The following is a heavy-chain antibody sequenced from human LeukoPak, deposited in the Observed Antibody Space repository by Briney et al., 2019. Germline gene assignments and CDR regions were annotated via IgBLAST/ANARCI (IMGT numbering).Heavy chain of an antibody. J-gene: IGHJ4*02. CDR3: AKEDRNYGYYGLDY. CDR1: GGSFSGYY. D-gene: IGHD1-14*01. V-gene: IGHV4-34*01. Sequence: PSETLSLTCAVYGGSFSGYYWSWIRQPPGKGLEWIGEINHSGSTNYNPSLKSRVTISVDTSKNQFSLKLSSVTAADTAVYYCAKEDRNYGYYGLDYWGQGTLVTVSS. CDR2: INHSGST.